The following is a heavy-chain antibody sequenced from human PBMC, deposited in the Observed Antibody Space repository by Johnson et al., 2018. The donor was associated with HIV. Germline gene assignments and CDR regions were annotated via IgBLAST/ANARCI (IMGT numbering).Heavy chain of an antibody. CDR3: AREAVGTTCPIDI. Sequence: VKLVESGGGVVQPGRSLRLSCAASGFTFSSYGMHWVRQAPGKGLEWVSAISGSGGSTYYADSVMGRFTISRDNSKNTLYLQMNNLRAGDTAIYYCAREAVGTTCPIDIWGQGTMVTVS. CDR1: GFTFSSYG. CDR2: ISGSGGST. D-gene: IGHD1-26*01. V-gene: IGHV3-23*04. J-gene: IGHJ3*02.